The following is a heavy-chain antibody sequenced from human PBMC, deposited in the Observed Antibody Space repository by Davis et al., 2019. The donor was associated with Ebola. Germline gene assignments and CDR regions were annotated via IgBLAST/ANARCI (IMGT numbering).Heavy chain of an antibody. V-gene: IGHV4-34*01. CDR3: TRGVRGSFLNWCDP. CDR1: GGSFSGYY. CDR2: INHSGST. J-gene: IGHJ5*02. Sequence: MPSETLSLTCAVYGGSFSGYYWSWIRQPHGKVLERIGEINHSGSTNYNPSLKTQVPISVDSSKNQFSLKLSSFTAADTAVYFCTRGVRGSFLNWCDPWGQGSLVTVSS. D-gene: IGHD1-26*01.